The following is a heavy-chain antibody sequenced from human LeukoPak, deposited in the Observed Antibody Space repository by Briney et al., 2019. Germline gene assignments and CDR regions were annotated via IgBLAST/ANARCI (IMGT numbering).Heavy chain of an antibody. CDR2: IYHSGST. Sequence: SETLSLTCTVSGYSISSGYYWGWIRQPPGKGLEWIGSIYHSGSTYYNPSLKSRVTISVDTSKNQFSLKLSSVTAADTAVYYCAREQLHRRYWYFDLWGRGTLVTVSS. J-gene: IGHJ2*01. V-gene: IGHV4-38-2*02. CDR3: AREQLHRRYWYFDL. D-gene: IGHD6-6*01. CDR1: GYSISSGYY.